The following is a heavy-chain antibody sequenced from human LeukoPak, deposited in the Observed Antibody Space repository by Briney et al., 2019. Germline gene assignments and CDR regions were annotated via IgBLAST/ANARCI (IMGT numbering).Heavy chain of an antibody. CDR3: TREYYGSGSFGY. Sequence: PGRSLRLSCTASGFTFGDYAMSWVRQAPGKGLEWVGFIRSKAYGGTTEYAASVKGRFTVSRDDSKSIAYLQMNSLKTEDTAVYYCTREYYGSGSFGYWGQGTLVTVPS. J-gene: IGHJ4*02. D-gene: IGHD3-10*01. CDR2: IRSKAYGGTT. CDR1: GFTFGDYA. V-gene: IGHV3-49*04.